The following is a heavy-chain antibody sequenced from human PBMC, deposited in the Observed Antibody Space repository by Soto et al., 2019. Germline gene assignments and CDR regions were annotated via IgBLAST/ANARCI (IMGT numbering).Heavy chain of an antibody. D-gene: IGHD4-17*01. J-gene: IGHJ3*02. CDR1: GGTFRNYA. CDR2: VIPIFVTT. Sequence: QVKLVQSGAEVKKPWSSVKVSCKASGGTFRNYAFSWVRQAPGQGLEWMGEVIPIFVTTPYAQKFQGRVTISADESTNTAYMDLISLRSEDTAVYYCARRFIQDNGGNHDSFDIWGQYTIVTVSS. V-gene: IGHV1-69*01. CDR3: ARRFIQDNGGNHDSFDI.